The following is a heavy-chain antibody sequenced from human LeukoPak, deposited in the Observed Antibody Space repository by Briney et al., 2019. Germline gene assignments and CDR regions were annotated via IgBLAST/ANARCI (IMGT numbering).Heavy chain of an antibody. CDR2: ITWNGSSI. J-gene: IGHJ4*03. Sequence: GGSLTLLCAASGFTFDDYGMNWVRQAPGKGLEWVSGITWNGSSIGYADSVKGRFTMSRDNAKNSLYLQMDSLKTEDTALYYCARDYARPDDWGQGTLVTVSS. CDR1: GFTFDDYG. CDR3: ARDYARPDD. D-gene: IGHD4-17*01. V-gene: IGHV3-20*04.